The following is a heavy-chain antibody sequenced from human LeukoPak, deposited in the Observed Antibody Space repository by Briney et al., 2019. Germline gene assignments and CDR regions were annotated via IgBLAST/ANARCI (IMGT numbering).Heavy chain of an antibody. CDR3: AREARSPYSSSPHFDY. J-gene: IGHJ4*02. D-gene: IGHD6-6*01. CDR1: GFTFSSHS. V-gene: IGHV3-21*01. Sequence: GGSLRLSCAASGFTFSSHSMNWVRQAPGKGLEWVSSISSSSSYIYYADSVKGRFTISRDNAKNSLYLQMNSLRAEDTAVYYCAREARSPYSSSPHFDYWDQGTLVTVSS. CDR2: ISSSSSYI.